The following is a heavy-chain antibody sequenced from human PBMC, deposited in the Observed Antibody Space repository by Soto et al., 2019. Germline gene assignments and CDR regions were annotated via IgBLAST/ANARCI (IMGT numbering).Heavy chain of an antibody. D-gene: IGHD5-12*01. CDR2: MYHGGNV. J-gene: IGHJ4*02. CDR1: GDSIENVDW. Sequence: PSEPLSLTCTVSGDSIENVDWWNWVRQPPGKGLEWIGEMYHGGNVNYNPTLKSRVTMSVDKSKNQLYLILKNVTAADTAIYFCARDHRYSDNWAFDSWGQGALVTVS. CDR3: ARDHRYSDNWAFDS. V-gene: IGHV4-4*02.